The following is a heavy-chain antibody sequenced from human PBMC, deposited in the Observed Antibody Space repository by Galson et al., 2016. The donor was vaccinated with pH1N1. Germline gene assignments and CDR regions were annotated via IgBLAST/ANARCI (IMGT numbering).Heavy chain of an antibody. J-gene: IGHJ4*02. D-gene: IGHD6-19*01. CDR3: GRGLGPKWWLVDY. V-gene: IGHV3-43*01. CDR1: GFTFSSYN. Sequence: SLRLSCAASGFTFSSYNMNWVRQAPGKGLEWVSLITWDGTTLYADSMRGRFTISRDNSKNSLYLQMNSLGAEDTAFYYCGRGLGPKWWLVDYWGQGTLVTVSS. CDR2: ITWDGTT.